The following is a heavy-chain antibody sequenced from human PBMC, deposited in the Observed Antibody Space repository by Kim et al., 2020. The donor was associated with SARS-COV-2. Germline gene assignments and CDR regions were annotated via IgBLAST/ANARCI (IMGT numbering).Heavy chain of an antibody. Sequence: SETLSLTCAVYGGSFSGYYWSWIRQPPGKGLEWIGEINHSGSTNYNPSLKSRVTISVDTSKNQFSLKLSSVTAADTAVYYCASSSSIAVAPQLWFDPWG. CDR1: GGSFSGYY. J-gene: IGHJ5*02. CDR2: INHSGST. V-gene: IGHV4-34*01. D-gene: IGHD6-19*01. CDR3: ASSSSIAVAPQLWFDP.